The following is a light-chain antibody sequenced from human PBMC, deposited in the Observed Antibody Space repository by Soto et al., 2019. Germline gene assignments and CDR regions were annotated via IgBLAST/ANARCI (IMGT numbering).Light chain of an antibody. J-gene: IGKJ3*01. CDR1: QSVSTK. V-gene: IGKV3-15*01. CDR3: QQYKNWPHFT. CDR2: GAS. Sequence: EIVMTQSPATLSVSPGERATLSCRASQSVSTKLAWYRHKPGQAPRLLIYGASTRATGIPARFSGSGSGTKFTLTINSLQSEDFAVYYCQQYKNWPHFTFGPGTTVDIK.